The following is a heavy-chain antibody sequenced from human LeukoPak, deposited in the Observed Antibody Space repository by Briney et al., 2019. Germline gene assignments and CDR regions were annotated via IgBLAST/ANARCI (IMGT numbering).Heavy chain of an antibody. CDR2: ISSNSNTI. Sequence: GGSLRLSCTASGFSLTDYYMSWIRQAPGKGLEWVSYISSNSNTIRYADSVRGRFTISRDNSRDSVFLQMNDLGVEDTAVYYCTRTSIRGYSYGSDSWGQGTRVTVSS. CDR1: GFSLTDYY. V-gene: IGHV3-11*01. J-gene: IGHJ4*02. D-gene: IGHD5-18*01. CDR3: TRTSIRGYSYGSDS.